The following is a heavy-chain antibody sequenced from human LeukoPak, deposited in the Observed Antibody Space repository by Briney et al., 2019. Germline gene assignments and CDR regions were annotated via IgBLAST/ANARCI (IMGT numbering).Heavy chain of an antibody. CDR1: GYSISSYF. CDR3: ARSPQYFDRLLDGDSHYFFDS. D-gene: IGHD3-9*01. J-gene: IGHJ4*02. CDR2: IYYNERS. V-gene: IGHV4-59*12. Sequence: PSETLSLTCAVSGYSISSYFWSWIRQPPGRGLEWIGYIYYNERSNYNPSLRSRVSISIDTFKNQFSLKLNSVTAADSAVYYCARSPQYFDRLLDGDSHYFFDSWGQGTLVTVSS.